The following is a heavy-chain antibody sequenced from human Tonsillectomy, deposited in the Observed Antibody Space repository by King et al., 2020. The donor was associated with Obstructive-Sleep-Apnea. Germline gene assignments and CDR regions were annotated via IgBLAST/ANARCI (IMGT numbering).Heavy chain of an antibody. CDR1: GFTFSDHY. CDR3: ARAYYDILTGYYGMDV. D-gene: IGHD3-9*01. J-gene: IGHJ6*02. V-gene: IGHV3-72*01. Sequence: EFQLVQSGGGLVQPGGSLRLSCAASGFTFSDHYMYWVRQAPGKGLEWVGRTRNKANSYTTEYAASVKGRFTISRDDSKNSLYLQMNSLKTEDTAVYYCARAYYDILTGYYGMDVWGQGTTVTVSS. CDR2: TRNKANSYTT.